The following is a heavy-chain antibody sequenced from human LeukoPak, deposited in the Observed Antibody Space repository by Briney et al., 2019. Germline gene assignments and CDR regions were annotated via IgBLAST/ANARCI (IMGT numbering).Heavy chain of an antibody. V-gene: IGHV5-51*01. CDR2: IYPGYSDT. CDR3: ARPKSPNSDTYLPAFDI. D-gene: IGHD1-26*01. J-gene: IGHJ3*02. Sequence: ESLKISCKGSGYSFANYWIGWVRQLPGKGLEWMGLIYPGYSDTRYSPSFQGQVNITADKSISTAYLQSSSLKASDTAMYYCARPKSPNSDTYLPAFDIWGQGTMVTVSS. CDR1: GYSFANYW.